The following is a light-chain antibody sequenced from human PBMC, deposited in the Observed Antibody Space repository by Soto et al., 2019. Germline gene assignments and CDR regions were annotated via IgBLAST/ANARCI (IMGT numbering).Light chain of an antibody. J-gene: IGKJ3*01. CDR2: GAS. CDR1: QSVSSNY. CDR3: QHYGSSPFT. Sequence: EIVLQQSQGTMSLSPGASAALSRRDGQSVSSNYLAWYQQKPGQANRLLVYGASIRATGIPDRFSGSGSGTDLTLTISRVEPEDFAVYYCQHYGSSPFTVGPGNKVDIK. V-gene: IGKV3-20*01.